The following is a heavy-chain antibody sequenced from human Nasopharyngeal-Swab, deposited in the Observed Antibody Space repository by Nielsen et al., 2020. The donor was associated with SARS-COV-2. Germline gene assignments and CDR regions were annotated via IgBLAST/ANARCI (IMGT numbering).Heavy chain of an antibody. V-gene: IGHV3-53*01. CDR1: EFSVTSNY. Sequence: GESLKISCAASEFSVTSNYMYWVRQAPGKGLEWVSVIYSGGTTYYADSVKGRFTISRDNSKNTLYLQMNSLRAEDTAVYYCARGDSRTYDDPYYYLYYYMDVWGKGTTVTVSS. J-gene: IGHJ6*03. CDR2: IYSGGTT. D-gene: IGHD1-26*01. CDR3: ARGDSRTYDDPYYYLYYYMDV.